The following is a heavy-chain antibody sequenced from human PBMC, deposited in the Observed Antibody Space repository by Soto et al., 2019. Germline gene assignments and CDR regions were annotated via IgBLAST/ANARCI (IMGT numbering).Heavy chain of an antibody. V-gene: IGHV1-58*01. CDR2: IVVGSGNT. CDR3: AAFASSGYYPPRDAFDI. J-gene: IGHJ3*02. D-gene: IGHD3-22*01. Sequence: AVKVSCKASGFTLTSSAVPWVRQARGQRLEWIGWIVVGSGNTNYAQKFQERATMTRDMSTSTAYMELSSLRSEDTAVYYCAAFASSGYYPPRDAFDIWGQGTVVTVS. CDR1: GFTLTSSA.